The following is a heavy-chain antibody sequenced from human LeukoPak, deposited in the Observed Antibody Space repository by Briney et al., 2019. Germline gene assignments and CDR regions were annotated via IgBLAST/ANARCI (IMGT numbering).Heavy chain of an antibody. D-gene: IGHD6-13*01. V-gene: IGHV3-7*01. CDR2: IKQDGSEK. Sequence: GGSLRLSCAASGFTFSSYWMSWVRQAPGKGLEWVANIKQDGSEKYYVDSVKGRFTIPRDNAKTSLYLQMNSLRAEDTAVYYCARDPARIAAAGRGYYYYYMDVWGKGTTVTVSS. J-gene: IGHJ6*03. CDR1: GFTFSSYW. CDR3: ARDPARIAAAGRGYYYYYMDV.